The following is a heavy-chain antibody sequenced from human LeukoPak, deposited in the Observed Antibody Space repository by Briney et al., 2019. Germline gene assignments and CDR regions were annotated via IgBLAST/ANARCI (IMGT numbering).Heavy chain of an antibody. CDR3: AKEEGWAQVWRVLDY. V-gene: IGHV3-23*01. Sequence: GGSLRLSCAVSGITLSSYAMSWVRQAPGKGLEWVSGISGSGGRTYYADSVKGRFTISRDNSKNTLYLQMNSLRAEDTAVYYCAKEEGWAQVWRVLDYWGQGTLVTVSS. J-gene: IGHJ4*02. CDR2: ISGSGGRT. D-gene: IGHD3-3*01. CDR1: GITLSSYA.